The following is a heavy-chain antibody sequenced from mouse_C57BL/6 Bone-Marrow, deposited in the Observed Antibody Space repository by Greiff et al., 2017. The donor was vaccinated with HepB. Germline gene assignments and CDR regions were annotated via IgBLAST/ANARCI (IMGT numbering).Heavy chain of an antibody. V-gene: IGHV1-64*01. Sequence: QVQLQQSGAELVKPGASVKLSCKASGYTFTSYWMHWVKQRPGQGLEWIGMIHHNSGSTNYNEKFKSKATLTVDKSSSTAYMQLSSLTSEDSAVYYCARWGYYFDYWGQGTTLTVSS. CDR2: IHHNSGST. CDR1: GYTFTSYW. CDR3: ARWGYYFDY. J-gene: IGHJ2*01.